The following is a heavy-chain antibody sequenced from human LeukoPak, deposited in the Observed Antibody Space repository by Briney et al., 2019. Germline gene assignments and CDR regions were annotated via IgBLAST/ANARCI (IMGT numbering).Heavy chain of an antibody. Sequence: GGSLRLSCAASGFTFSRAWMSWLRQAPGKGLEWVSSISGSAISTYYADSVKGRFTISRDNSRNTLYLQMNSLRAEDTALFYCAKGDNNILTGYYNSFDSWGQGTLVTVSS. CDR1: GFTFSRAW. CDR3: AKGDNNILTGYYNSFDS. J-gene: IGHJ4*02. D-gene: IGHD3-9*01. CDR2: ISGSAIST. V-gene: IGHV3-23*01.